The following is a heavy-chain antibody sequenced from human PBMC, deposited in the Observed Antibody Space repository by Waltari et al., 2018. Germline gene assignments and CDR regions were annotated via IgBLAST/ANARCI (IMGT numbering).Heavy chain of an antibody. Sequence: QVQLVESGGGVVHPGRSLRLSCAASGFTFSSYGMHWVRQAPGKGLEWVAVISYDGSNKYYADSVKGRFTISRDNSKNTLYLQMNSLRAEDTAVYYCAKDAGRWGQGTLVTVSS. CDR3: AKDAGR. V-gene: IGHV3-30*18. CDR1: GFTFSSYG. J-gene: IGHJ4*02. CDR2: ISYDGSNK.